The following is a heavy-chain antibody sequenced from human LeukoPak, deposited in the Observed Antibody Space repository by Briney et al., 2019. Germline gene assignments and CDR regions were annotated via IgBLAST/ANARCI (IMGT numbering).Heavy chain of an antibody. CDR2: INPSGGST. CDR3: ARPYYYDSSGYPIFDAFDI. Sequence: ASVKVSCKASGYTFTSYYMHWVRQAPGQGLEWMGIINPSGGSTSYAQKFQGRVTMTRDTSTSTVYMELSSLRSEDTAVYYCARPYYYDSSGYPIFDAFDIWGQGTMVTVSS. V-gene: IGHV1-46*01. D-gene: IGHD3-22*01. J-gene: IGHJ3*02. CDR1: GYTFTSYY.